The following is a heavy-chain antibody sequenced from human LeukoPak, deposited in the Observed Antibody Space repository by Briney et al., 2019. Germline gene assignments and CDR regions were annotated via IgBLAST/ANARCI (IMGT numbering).Heavy chain of an antibody. Sequence: ASVKVSCKASGYTFTSYYMHWVRQAPGQGLEWMGIINPSGGSTSCAQKFQGRVTMTRDTSTSTVYIELSSLRSEDTAVYYCARGGDTMVRGVIPNDYWGQGTLVTVSS. CDR3: ARGGDTMVRGVIPNDY. CDR2: INPSGGST. CDR1: GYTFTSYY. V-gene: IGHV1-46*01. D-gene: IGHD3-10*01. J-gene: IGHJ4*02.